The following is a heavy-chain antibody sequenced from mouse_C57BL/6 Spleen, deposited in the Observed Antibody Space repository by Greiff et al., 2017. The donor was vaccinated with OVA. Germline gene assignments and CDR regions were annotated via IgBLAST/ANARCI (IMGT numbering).Heavy chain of an antibody. D-gene: IGHD1-1*01. CDR2: IDPNSGGT. Sequence: QVQLQQPGAELVKPGASVKLSCKASGYTFTSYWMHWVKQRPGRGLEWIGRIDPNSGGTKYTEKLKSKATLTVDKPARSADMQLSSLTSEDAAVYECARGTVVAEYFDVWGTGTTVTVSS. CDR3: ARGTVVAEYFDV. CDR1: GYTFTSYW. V-gene: IGHV1-72*01. J-gene: IGHJ1*03.